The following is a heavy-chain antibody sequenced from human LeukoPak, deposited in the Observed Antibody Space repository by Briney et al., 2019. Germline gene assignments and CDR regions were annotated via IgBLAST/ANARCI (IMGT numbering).Heavy chain of an antibody. CDR1: GGSFSRYY. Sequence: PSETLSLTCAVYGGSFSRYYWSWIRQSPGKGLEWIAEIDHRGDTNYNPSVKSRVTISIDTSKIQFSLKLRSLSAADTALYYCARGATISETGYFDFWGQGTLVTVSS. CDR2: IDHRGDT. J-gene: IGHJ4*03. V-gene: IGHV4-34*01. D-gene: IGHD5-24*01. CDR3: ARGATISETGYFDF.